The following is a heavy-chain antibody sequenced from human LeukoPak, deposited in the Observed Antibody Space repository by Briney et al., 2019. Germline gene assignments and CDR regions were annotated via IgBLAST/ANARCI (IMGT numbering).Heavy chain of an antibody. CDR3: AKVLIGGIAAAVDY. CDR1: GFTFSSYW. Sequence: PGGSLRLSCAASGFTFSSYWMNWVRQAPGKGLEWLSTISVSDSTHYADSVKGRFTISRDNSKNTLYLQMNSLRAEDTAVYYCAKVLIGGIAAAVDYWGQGTLVTVSS. J-gene: IGHJ4*02. D-gene: IGHD6-13*01. CDR2: ISVSDST. V-gene: IGHV3-23*01.